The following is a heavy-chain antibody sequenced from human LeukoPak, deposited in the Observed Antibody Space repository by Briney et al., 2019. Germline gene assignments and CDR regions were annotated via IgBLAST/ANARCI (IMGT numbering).Heavy chain of an antibody. V-gene: IGHV4-4*02. CDR1: GGSISSSNW. CDR3: ARFIVATKQIDY. J-gene: IGHJ4*02. CDR2: IYHGGNT. D-gene: IGHD5-12*01. Sequence: PSETLSLTCAVSGGSISSSNWWSWVRQPPGKGLEWIAEIYHGGNTNYNPSLKSRVTISVDKSKNQFSLKLSSVTAADTAVYYCARFIVATKQIDYWGQGTLVTVSS.